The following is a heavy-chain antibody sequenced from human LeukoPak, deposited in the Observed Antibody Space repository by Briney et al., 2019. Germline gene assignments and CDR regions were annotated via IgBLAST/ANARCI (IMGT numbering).Heavy chain of an antibody. D-gene: IGHD4-17*01. J-gene: IGHJ4*02. CDR1: GGSISSYY. Sequence: SETLSLTCTVSGGSISSYYWSWIRQPAGKGLEWIGRIYTSGSTNYNPSLKSRVTISVDTSKNQFSLKLSSVTAADTAVYYCARDPASDYGDPYYFDYWGQGTLVTVSS. CDR2: IYTSGST. V-gene: IGHV4-4*07. CDR3: ARDPASDYGDPYYFDY.